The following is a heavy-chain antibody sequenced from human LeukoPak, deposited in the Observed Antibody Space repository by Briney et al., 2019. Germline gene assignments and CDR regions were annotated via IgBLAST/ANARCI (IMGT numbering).Heavy chain of an antibody. J-gene: IGHJ4*02. Sequence: PGGSLRLSCAASGFTFSSYAMHWVRQAPGKGLEWVAVISYDGCNKYYADSVKGRFTISRDNSKNTLYLQMNSLRAEDTAVYYCAKAGLAVVPAAIQRYYFDYWGQGTLVTVSS. CDR1: GFTFSSYA. V-gene: IGHV3-30-3*01. D-gene: IGHD2-2*02. CDR3: AKAGLAVVPAAIQRYYFDY. CDR2: ISYDGCNK.